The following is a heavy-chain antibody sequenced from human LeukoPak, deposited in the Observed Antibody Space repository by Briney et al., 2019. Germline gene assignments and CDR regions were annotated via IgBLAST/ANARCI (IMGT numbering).Heavy chain of an antibody. CDR2: MSYDGSNR. CDR1: GFTFSSYG. D-gene: IGHD3-22*01. V-gene: IGHV3-30*18. CDR3: AKGYSSTYDSPTTIDS. J-gene: IGHJ4*02. Sequence: GRSLKLSCAASGFTFSSYGMHWVRQAPGKGLEWVAVMSYDGSNRYYADSVKGRFTISRDNSKNTLYLLMNSLRAEDTAVYYCAKGYSSTYDSPTTIDSWGQGTLVTASS.